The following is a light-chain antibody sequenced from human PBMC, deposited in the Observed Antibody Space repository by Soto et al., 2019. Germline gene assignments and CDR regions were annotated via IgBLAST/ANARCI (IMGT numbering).Light chain of an antibody. V-gene: IGKV3-20*01. J-gene: IGKJ2*01. Sequence: VLTQSPGTLSLSPGDRATLSCRASQSVSSSYLAWYQQKPGQAPRLLIYDASSRATGIPDRFSGSGSGTDFTLTISRLEPEDSAVYFCHQYASLYTFGQGTKLESK. CDR1: QSVSSSY. CDR2: DAS. CDR3: HQYASLYT.